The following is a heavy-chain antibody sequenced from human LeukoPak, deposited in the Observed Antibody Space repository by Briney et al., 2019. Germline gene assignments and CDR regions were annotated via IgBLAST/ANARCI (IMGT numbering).Heavy chain of an antibody. CDR1: GFTFSSYFW. CDR3: ARDGSSGWYWVDY. CDR2: IRSDGGSS. J-gene: IGHJ4*02. Sequence: GGSLRLSCAPSGFTFSSYFWLHWVRQAPGKGLVWVSRIRSDGGSSTYGDCVKGRFTISRDNAKNTLYLQMNSLRAEDTAVYYCARDGSSGWYWVDYWGQGTLVTVSS. V-gene: IGHV3-74*01. D-gene: IGHD6-19*01.